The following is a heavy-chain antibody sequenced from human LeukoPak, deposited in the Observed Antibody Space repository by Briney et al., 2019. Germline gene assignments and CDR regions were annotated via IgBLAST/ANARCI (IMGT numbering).Heavy chain of an antibody. J-gene: IGHJ4*02. CDR2: IYYSGST. V-gene: IGHV4-59*01. CDR3: ARETYYYGSGSYYERGTFDY. CDR1: GFLFNKYW. Sequence: GSLRLSCAASGFLFNKYWMSWVRQPPGKGLEWIGYIYYSGSTNYNPSLKSRVTISVDTSKNQFSLKLSSVTAADTAVYYCARETYYYGSGSYYERGTFDYWGQGTLVTVSS. D-gene: IGHD3-10*01.